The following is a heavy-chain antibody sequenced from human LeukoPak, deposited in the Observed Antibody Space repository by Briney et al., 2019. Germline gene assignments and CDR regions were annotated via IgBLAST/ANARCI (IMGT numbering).Heavy chain of an antibody. CDR1: GFTFSSYW. CDR2: IKQDGSEK. CDR3: ARVSPLGRITMVRGVPIFDY. V-gene: IGHV3-7*03. Sequence: QPGGSLRLSCAASGFTFSSYWMSWVRQAPGKGLEWVANIKQDGSEKYYVDSVKGRFTISRDNAKNSLYLQMNSLRAEDTAVYYCARVSPLGRITMVRGVPIFDYWGQGTLVTVSS. J-gene: IGHJ4*02. D-gene: IGHD3-10*01.